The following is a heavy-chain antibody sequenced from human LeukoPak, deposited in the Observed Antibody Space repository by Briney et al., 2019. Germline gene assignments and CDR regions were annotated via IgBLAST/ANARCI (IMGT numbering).Heavy chain of an antibody. J-gene: IGHJ4*02. D-gene: IGHD3-10*01. CDR1: GYTFTGYY. CDR3: ARGWFSHDYGSGSYLNDY. Sequence: ASVKVSCKASGYTFTGYYMHWVRQAPGQGLEWMGWINPNSGGTNYAQKFQGRVTMTRDASISTAYMELSRLRSDDTAVYYCARGWFSHDYGSGSYLNDYWGQGTLVTVSS. CDR2: INPNSGGT. V-gene: IGHV1-2*02.